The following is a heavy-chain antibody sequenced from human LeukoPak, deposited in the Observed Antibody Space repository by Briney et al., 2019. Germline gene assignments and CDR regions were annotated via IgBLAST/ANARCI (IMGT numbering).Heavy chain of an antibody. CDR2: IYTSGST. Sequence: SGTLSLTCTVSGGSISSYYWTWIRQPAGKGLEWIGRIYTSGSTNYNPSFKSRVTMSVDTSKNQFSLKLSSVTAADTAMYYCASSKSGTYYFDYWGQGTLVTVSS. CDR1: GGSISSYY. J-gene: IGHJ4*02. CDR3: ASSKSGTYYFDY. D-gene: IGHD1-26*01. V-gene: IGHV4-4*07.